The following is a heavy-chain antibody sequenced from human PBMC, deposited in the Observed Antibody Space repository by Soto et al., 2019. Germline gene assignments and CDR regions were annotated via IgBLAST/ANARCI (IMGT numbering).Heavy chain of an antibody. J-gene: IGHJ4*02. CDR1: GFSLSASGVG. V-gene: IGHV2-5*02. D-gene: IGHD3-16*01. CDR2: IYWDDAK. CDR3: AHKGGGDRILDY. Sequence: QITLKESGPTLVKPTQTLTLTCTFSGFSLSASGVGVGWIRQPPGKALEWLAIIYWDDAKHYSPSLKSSLTIPKDTSKNQVVLKMPNMYPVDTATYYCAHKGGGDRILDYWGQGTLVTVSS.